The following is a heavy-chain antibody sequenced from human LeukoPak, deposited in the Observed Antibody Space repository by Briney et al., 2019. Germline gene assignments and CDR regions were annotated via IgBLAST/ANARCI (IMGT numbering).Heavy chain of an antibody. V-gene: IGHV3-66*02. CDR1: ALNVTTNY. D-gene: IGHD6-13*01. Sequence: GGSLRLSCAASALNVTTNYMSWVRQAPGKGLEWVSLIYGDNAAYYAESVRGGFIISRDSLKNTLFLQMNSLRTEDTAVYYCVSSTGQQFIPYDYWGHGTHVTVSS. J-gene: IGHJ4*01. CDR3: VSSTGQQFIPYDY. CDR2: IYGDNAA.